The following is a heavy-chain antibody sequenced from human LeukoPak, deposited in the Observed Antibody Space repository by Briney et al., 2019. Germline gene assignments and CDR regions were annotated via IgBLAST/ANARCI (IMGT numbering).Heavy chain of an antibody. Sequence: TGGSLRLSCAASGFSFSSYGMHWVRQAPGKGREWVAFIRCDGSKKYYADSVKGRFTISRDNSKTTLYLQSISLRAEDTAVYYCATDTNRVYYFDYWGQGTQVTVSS. CDR2: IRCDGSKK. CDR1: GFSFSSYG. D-gene: IGHD1-14*01. V-gene: IGHV3-30*02. CDR3: ATDTNRVYYFDY. J-gene: IGHJ4*02.